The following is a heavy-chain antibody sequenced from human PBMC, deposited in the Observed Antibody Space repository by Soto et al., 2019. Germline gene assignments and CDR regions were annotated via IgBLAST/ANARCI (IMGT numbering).Heavy chain of an antibody. D-gene: IGHD3-9*01. CDR2: FDPGDHEA. J-gene: IGHJ4*02. CDR3: VAPATRAGHYSAIKY. Sequence: QVQLVQSGAEVTKPGASVKVSCKLSGVHWVRQAPGKGLEWMGTFDPGDHEAIYAPKFQGRVTMTEDTSTNSAYLELSSLTSEDTAMYYCVAPATRAGHYSAIKYWGQGSLVTVSS. CDR1: GV. V-gene: IGHV1-24*01.